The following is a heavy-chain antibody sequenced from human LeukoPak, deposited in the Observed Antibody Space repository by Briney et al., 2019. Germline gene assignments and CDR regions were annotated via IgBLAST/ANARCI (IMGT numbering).Heavy chain of an antibody. Sequence: GRSLRLSCAASGFSFDDYAMHWVRQVPGKGLEWVAGISWNSGSIDYVDSVKGRFTISRDNAKNSLYLQMNSLRAEDTAVYYCARGLALPDYWGQGTLVTVSS. D-gene: IGHD2-15*01. CDR1: GFSFDDYA. CDR3: ARGLALPDY. J-gene: IGHJ4*02. CDR2: ISWNSGSI. V-gene: IGHV3-9*01.